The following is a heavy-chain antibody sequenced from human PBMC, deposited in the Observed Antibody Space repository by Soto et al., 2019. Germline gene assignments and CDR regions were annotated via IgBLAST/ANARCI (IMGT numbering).Heavy chain of an antibody. Sequence: EVQLLESGGGLVQPGGSLRLSCAASGFTFSSYAMSWVRQAPGKGLEWVSAISGSGGSTYYADSVKGRFTISRENSKNTLYLQMNSLRAEDTAVYYCAKSLRYFALDYYYCMDVWGKGTTVTVSS. CDR3: AKSLRYFALDYYYCMDV. CDR2: ISGSGGST. J-gene: IGHJ6*03. D-gene: IGHD3-9*01. CDR1: GFTFSSYA. V-gene: IGHV3-23*01.